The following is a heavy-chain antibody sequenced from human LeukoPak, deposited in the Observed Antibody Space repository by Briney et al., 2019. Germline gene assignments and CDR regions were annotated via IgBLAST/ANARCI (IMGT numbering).Heavy chain of an antibody. CDR3: AVSYDSIRGRLDY. CDR1: GFTFSSYA. J-gene: IGHJ4*02. CDR2: ISGSGGST. D-gene: IGHD3-22*01. Sequence: GGSLRLSCAASGFTFSSYAMSWVRQAPGKGLEWVSAISGSGGSTYYADSVKGRFTISRDNSKNTLYLQMNSLRAEDTAVYYCAVSYDSIRGRLDYWGQGTLVTVSS. V-gene: IGHV3-23*01.